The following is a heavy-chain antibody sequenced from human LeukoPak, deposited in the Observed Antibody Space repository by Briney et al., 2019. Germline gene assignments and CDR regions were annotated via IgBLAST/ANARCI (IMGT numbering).Heavy chain of an antibody. D-gene: IGHD3-3*01. V-gene: IGHV4-39*01. CDR2: IYYSGST. J-gene: IGHJ3*02. CDR3: ARRQVADFWSGYYTLVVQDAFDI. Sequence: PSETLSLTCTVPGGSISSSSYYWGWIRQPPGKGLEWIGSIYYSGSTYYNPSLKSRVTISVDTSKNQFSLKLSSVTAADTAVYYCARRQVADFWSGYYTLVVQDAFDIWGQGTMVTVSS. CDR1: GGSISSSSYY.